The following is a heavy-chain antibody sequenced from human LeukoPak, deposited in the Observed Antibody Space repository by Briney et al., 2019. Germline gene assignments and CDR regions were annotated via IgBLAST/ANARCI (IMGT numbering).Heavy chain of an antibody. CDR2: TYYCGST. CDR1: GGSVISGDYY. J-gene: IGHJ5*02. V-gene: IGHV4-30-4*01. Sequence: SETLSLTCTASGGSVISGDYYWSWIHQPPGKGLDCIGYTYYCGSTHYNPSLKSPGAISEDTSKNQFSLKRSSVTAADTAVYYCASMAAYVFMPWGQGTLVTVSS. D-gene: IGHD3-10*01. CDR3: ASMAAYVFMP.